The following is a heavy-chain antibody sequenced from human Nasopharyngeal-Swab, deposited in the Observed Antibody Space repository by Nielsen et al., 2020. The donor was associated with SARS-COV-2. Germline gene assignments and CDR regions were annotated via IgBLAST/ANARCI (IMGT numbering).Heavy chain of an antibody. CDR3: AKGDRSGYYYKTEEDYYYYGMDV. CDR1: GFTFSSYA. CDR2: ISGSGGST. Sequence: GGSLRLSCAASGFTFSSYAMGWVRQAPGKGLEWVSAISGSGGSTYYADSVKGRFTISRDNSKNTLYLQMNSLRAEDTAVYYCAKGDRSGYYYKTEEDYYYYGMDVWGQGTTVTVSS. V-gene: IGHV3-23*01. J-gene: IGHJ6*02. D-gene: IGHD3-22*01.